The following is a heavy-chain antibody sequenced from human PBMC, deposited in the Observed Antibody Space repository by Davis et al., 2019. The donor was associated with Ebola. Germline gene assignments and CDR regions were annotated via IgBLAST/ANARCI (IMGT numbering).Heavy chain of an antibody. J-gene: IGHJ4*02. V-gene: IGHV1-8*02. D-gene: IGHD5-18*01. Sequence: ASVQVSCKASGYTFTSYGISWVRQPPGQGLVWMGWMNPNSGNTGYAQKFQGRVTMTRNTSISTAYMELSSLRSEDTAVYYCATFVDTSSDYWGQGTLVTVSS. CDR1: GYTFTSYG. CDR2: MNPNSGNT. CDR3: ATFVDTSSDY.